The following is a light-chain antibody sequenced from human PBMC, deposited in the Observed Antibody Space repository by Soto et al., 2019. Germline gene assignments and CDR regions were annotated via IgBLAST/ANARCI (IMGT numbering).Light chain of an antibody. CDR3: QQFDNSLWT. CDR2: GAS. CDR1: QSVSSSY. V-gene: IGKV3-20*01. J-gene: IGKJ1*01. Sequence: EIVLTQSPGTLSLSPGERATLSCRASQSVSSSYLAWYQQKPGQAPRLLIYGASTRATGIPDRFSGSGSGTDSTLTISRLEPEDFAVYYCQQFDNSLWTFGQGTKVDIK.